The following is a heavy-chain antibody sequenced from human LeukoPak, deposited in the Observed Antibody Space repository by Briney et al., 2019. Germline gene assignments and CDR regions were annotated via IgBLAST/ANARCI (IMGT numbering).Heavy chain of an antibody. CDR3: ARENRGAFDI. CDR1: GFTVSSNY. D-gene: IGHD3-10*01. V-gene: IGHV3-66*01. CDR2: IYSGGST. J-gene: IGHJ3*02. Sequence: PGGSLRLSCTASGFTVSSNYMSWVRQAPGKGLEWVSVIYSGGSTYYADSVKGRFTISRDNSKNTLYLQMNSLRAEDTAVYYCARENRGAFDIWGQGTMVTVSS.